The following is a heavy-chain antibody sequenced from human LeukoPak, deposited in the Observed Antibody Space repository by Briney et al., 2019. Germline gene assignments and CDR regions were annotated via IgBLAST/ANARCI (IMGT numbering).Heavy chain of an antibody. CDR1: GFTFSSYA. J-gene: IGHJ2*01. Sequence: GGSLRLSCAASGFTFSSYAMSWVRQAPGKGLEWVSAISGSGGSTYYADPVKGRFTISRDNSKNTLYLQMNSLRAEDTAVYYCALDTANGDWYFDLWGRGTLVTVSS. CDR2: ISGSGGST. V-gene: IGHV3-23*01. CDR3: ALDTANGDWYFDL. D-gene: IGHD5-18*01.